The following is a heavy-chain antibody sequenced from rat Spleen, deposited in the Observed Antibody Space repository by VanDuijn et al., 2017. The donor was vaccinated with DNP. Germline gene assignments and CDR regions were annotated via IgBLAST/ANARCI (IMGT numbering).Heavy chain of an antibody. D-gene: IGHD4-3*01. J-gene: IGHJ2*01. CDR2: ISYDGGST. CDR1: GFTFSDYY. Sequence: EVQLVESGGGIVQPGRSLKLSCTASGFTFSDYYMAWVRQAPTKGLEWVAYISYDGGSTYYGDSVKGRFTISRANVKSTLYLQMNSLSSEDMATYYCVRWYNSGYYFDYWGQGVMVTVSS. CDR3: VRWYNSGYYFDY. V-gene: IGHV5-22*01.